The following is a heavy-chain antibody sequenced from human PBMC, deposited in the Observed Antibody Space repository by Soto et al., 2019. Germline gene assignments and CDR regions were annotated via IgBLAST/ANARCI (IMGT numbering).Heavy chain of an antibody. CDR2: INNDGSGT. D-gene: IGHD2-21*01. CDR3: ARDVAPGYFDY. Sequence: GGSLRLSCAASGFTFSSYWMHWVRQPPGKGLMWVSRINNDGSGTADADSVKGRFTISRDNAKNTLYLQLNSLRAEDTAVYYCARDVAPGYFDYWGQGTPVTVSS. CDR1: GFTFSSYW. V-gene: IGHV3-74*01. J-gene: IGHJ4*02.